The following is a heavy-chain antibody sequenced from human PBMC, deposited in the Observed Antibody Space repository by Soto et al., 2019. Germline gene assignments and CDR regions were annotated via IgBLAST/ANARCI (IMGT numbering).Heavy chain of an antibody. CDR1: GYTFTSYA. D-gene: IGHD3-3*01. J-gene: IGHJ2*01. Sequence: ASVKVSCKASGYTFTSYAMHWVRQAPGQRLEWMGWINAGNGNTKYSQKFQGRVTITRDTSASTAYMELSSLRSEDTAVYYCARDRSSNTRITIFGVVIISSGPDWYFDLWGRGNLVTVSS. V-gene: IGHV1-3*01. CDR2: INAGNGNT. CDR3: ARDRSSNTRITIFGVVIISSGPDWYFDL.